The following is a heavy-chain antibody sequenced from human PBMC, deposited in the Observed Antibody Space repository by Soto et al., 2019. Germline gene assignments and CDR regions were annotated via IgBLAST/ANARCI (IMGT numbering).Heavy chain of an antibody. D-gene: IGHD2-8*01. J-gene: IGHJ4*02. CDR1: GGSISSYY. V-gene: IGHV4-59*01. Sequence: SETLSLTCTVSGGSISSYYWSWIRQPPGKGLEWIGYIYYSGSTNYNPSLKSRVTISVDTSKNQFSLKLSSVTAADTAVYYCASATGANAYWGQGTLVTVSS. CDR2: IYYSGST. CDR3: ASATGANAY.